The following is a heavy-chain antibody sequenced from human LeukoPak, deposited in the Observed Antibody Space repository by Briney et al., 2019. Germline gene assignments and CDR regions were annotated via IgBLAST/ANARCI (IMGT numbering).Heavy chain of an antibody. CDR3: ARGRYCGGGTCYHFDS. J-gene: IGHJ4*02. Sequence: SQTLSLTCAISGDSVSSNSAAWNWIRQSPSRGLEWLGRTYYRSKWYNDYAVSVKSRITINPDTSKNQFSLQLNSVTPEDTAVYFCARGRYCGGGTCYHFDSWGQGTLVTVSS. D-gene: IGHD2-15*01. CDR2: TYYRSKWYN. V-gene: IGHV6-1*01. CDR1: GDSVSSNSAA.